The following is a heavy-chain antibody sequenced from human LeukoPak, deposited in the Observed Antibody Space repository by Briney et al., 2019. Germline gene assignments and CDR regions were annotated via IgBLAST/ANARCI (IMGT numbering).Heavy chain of an antibody. Sequence: SGSGGSTYYAHSVKGRFTISRDNSKNTLYLQMNSLRAEDTAVYYCAKAMVTFRGGRYYFDYWGQGTLVTVSS. CDR2: SGSGGST. D-gene: IGHD5-18*01. J-gene: IGHJ4*02. V-gene: IGHV3-23*01. CDR3: AKAMVTFRGGRYYFDY.